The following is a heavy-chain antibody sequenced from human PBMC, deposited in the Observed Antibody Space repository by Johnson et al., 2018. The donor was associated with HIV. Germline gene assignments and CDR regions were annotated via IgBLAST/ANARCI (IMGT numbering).Heavy chain of an antibody. CDR2: ISYDGSNK. V-gene: IGHV3-30*04. CDR3: AKAHGFGEFMIAFDI. D-gene: IGHD3-10*01. J-gene: IGHJ3*02. CDR1: KFTFSSYA. Sequence: VQLVESGGGVVQPGRSLRLSCAASKFTFSSYAMHWVRQAPGKGLEWVSFISYDGSNKYYADSVKGRFTISRDNSKNTLYLQMNSLRAEDTAVYYCAKAHGFGEFMIAFDIWGQGTMVTVSS.